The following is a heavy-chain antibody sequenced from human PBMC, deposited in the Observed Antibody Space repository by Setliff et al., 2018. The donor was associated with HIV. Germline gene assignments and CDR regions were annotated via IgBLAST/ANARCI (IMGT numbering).Heavy chain of an antibody. D-gene: IGHD3-16*01. J-gene: IGHJ4*02. CDR1: GDSINSGNYY. CDR2: IYYSGST. V-gene: IGHV4-31*03. Sequence: SETLSLTCTVSGDSINSGNYYWSWIRQHPGKGLEWIGYIYYSGSTYYSPSLKSRLSISVDTSKNQFSLNLTSVTAADAAMYFCVSRPGGITRARFDHWGQGTLVTVSS. CDR3: VSRPGGITRARFDH.